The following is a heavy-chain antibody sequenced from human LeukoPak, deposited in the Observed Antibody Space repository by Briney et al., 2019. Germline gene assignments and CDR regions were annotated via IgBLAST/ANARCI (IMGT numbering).Heavy chain of an antibody. CDR3: ARDYCTRGGDCYKEDLFDP. J-gene: IGHJ5*02. Sequence: EASVTVPRKASGYTFAIYGISWVRQAPGQGLEWMAWISPYDGDTNYAQNFEGRVTMTTETSTSTAYMELRSLRSDDTAIYYCARDYCTRGGDCYKEDLFDPWGQGTLFTVSS. CDR2: ISPYDGDT. V-gene: IGHV1-18*01. D-gene: IGHD2-21*02. CDR1: GYTFAIYG.